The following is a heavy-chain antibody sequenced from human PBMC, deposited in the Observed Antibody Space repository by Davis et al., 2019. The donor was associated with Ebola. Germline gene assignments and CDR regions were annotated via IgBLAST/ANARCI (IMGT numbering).Heavy chain of an antibody. D-gene: IGHD3-3*01. CDR2: ISYDGSNK. J-gene: IGHJ6*02. V-gene: IGHV3-30*18. CDR1: GFTFSSYG. CDR3: AKDLYYDFWSGYYGPENYYYYGMDV. Sequence: GGSLRLSCAASGFTFSSYGMHWVRQAPGKGLEWVAVISYDGSNKYYADSVKGRFTISRDNSKNTLYLQMNSLRAEGTAVYYCAKDLYYDFWSGYYGPENYYYYGMDVWGQGTTVTVSS.